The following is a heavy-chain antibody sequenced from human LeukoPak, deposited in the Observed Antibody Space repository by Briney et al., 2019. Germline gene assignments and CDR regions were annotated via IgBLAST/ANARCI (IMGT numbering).Heavy chain of an antibody. V-gene: IGHV1-8*01. D-gene: IGHD3-9*01. CDR1: GYTFTSYD. Sequence: GASVKVSCKASGYTFTSYDINWVRQATGQGLEWMGWMNPNSGNTGYAQKFQGRVTMTRNTSISTAYMELSSLRSEDTAVYYCAGGPRLRYFDWLLSDYYYYGMDVWGQGTTVTVSS. CDR3: AGGPRLRYFDWLLSDYYYYGMDV. CDR2: MNPNSGNT. J-gene: IGHJ6*02.